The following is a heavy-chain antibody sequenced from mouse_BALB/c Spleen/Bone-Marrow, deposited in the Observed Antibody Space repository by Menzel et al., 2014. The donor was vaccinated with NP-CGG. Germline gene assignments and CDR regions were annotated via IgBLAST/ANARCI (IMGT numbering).Heavy chain of an antibody. J-gene: IGHJ3*01. CDR3: ARSPY. V-gene: IGHV1-9*01. CDR1: GYTFNSYW. Sequence: LQESGAELMKPGASVKISCKATGYTFNSYWIEWVKQRPGHGLEWIGEILPGSGITNYNEKFKVKAAFNADTSSNTAYMQLSSLTSEDSAVYYCARSPYWGQGTLATVSA. CDR2: ILPGSGIT.